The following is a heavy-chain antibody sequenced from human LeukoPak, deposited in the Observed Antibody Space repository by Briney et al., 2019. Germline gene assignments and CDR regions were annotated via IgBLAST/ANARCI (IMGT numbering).Heavy chain of an antibody. CDR1: GGSFSGYY. CDR3: ARSDYHNSGSHTVFDAFDI. J-gene: IGHJ3*02. CDR2: IDDSGNT. D-gene: IGHD3-10*01. Sequence: SETLSLTCDIYGGSFSGYYWSWIRRPPGKGLEWIGYIDDSGNTNYNPSLKSQVTISVDKSKNQFSLKLSFVTAADTAMYYCARSDYHNSGSHTVFDAFDIWGQGTGVTVSS. V-gene: IGHV4-59*01.